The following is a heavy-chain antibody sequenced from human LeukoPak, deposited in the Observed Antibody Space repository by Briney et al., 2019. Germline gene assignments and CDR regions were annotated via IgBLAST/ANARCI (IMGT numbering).Heavy chain of an antibody. V-gene: IGHV3-23*01. J-gene: IGHJ4*02. CDR2: MSGGGGST. CDR1: GFTLSSYA. CDR3: AKEYSGNYYYFDY. D-gene: IGHD1-26*01. Sequence: GGSLRLSCAASGFTLSSYAMTWVRQAPGKGLEWVSVMSGGGGSTYDADSVKGRFTISRDNSKNTLYLQMNSLRAEDTAVYYCAKEYSGNYYYFDYWGQGTLVTVSS.